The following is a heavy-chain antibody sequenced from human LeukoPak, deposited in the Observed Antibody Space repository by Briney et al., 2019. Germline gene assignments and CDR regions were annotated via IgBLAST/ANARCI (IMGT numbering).Heavy chain of an antibody. Sequence: PSQTLSLTCTVSGGSISSGGYYWSWIRQHPGKGLEWIGYIYYSGSTYYNPSLKSRVTISVDTSKNQFSLKLSSVTAADTAVYYCARGGREQPSAAFDIWGQGTMVTVSS. D-gene: IGHD6-13*01. V-gene: IGHV4-31*03. CDR3: ARGGREQPSAAFDI. CDR1: GGSISSGGYY. CDR2: IYYSGST. J-gene: IGHJ3*02.